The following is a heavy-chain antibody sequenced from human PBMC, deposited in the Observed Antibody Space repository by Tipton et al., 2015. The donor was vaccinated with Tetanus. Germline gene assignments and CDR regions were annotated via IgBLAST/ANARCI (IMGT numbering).Heavy chain of an antibody. J-gene: IGHJ6*02. V-gene: IGHV4-4*02. CDR3: ARERGYYVNAMDV. CDR2: IHHSGST. Sequence: TLSLTCVVSGGSINSSDWWTWVRQPPGKGLEWIGEIHHSGSTNYNPSLKSRVTLSVDKSKNQFSLKVTSVTAADTAFYYCARERGYYVNAMDVWGQGTTVTVSS. D-gene: IGHD3-16*01. CDR1: GGSINSSDW.